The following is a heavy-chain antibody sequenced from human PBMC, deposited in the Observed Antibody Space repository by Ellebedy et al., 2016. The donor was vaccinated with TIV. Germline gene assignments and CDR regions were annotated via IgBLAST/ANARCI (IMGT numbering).Heavy chain of an antibody. D-gene: IGHD3-22*01. J-gene: IGHJ3*02. Sequence: PGGSLRLSCAASRFTFSSYAIHWVRQAPGKGLEWVALISYDGSKKYYADSVKGRLTITRDNSKNTLYLQMNSLRAEETAVYYCARDTGGGARTHYYDSSGEIGAFDIWGQGTMVTVSS. CDR1: RFTFSSYA. CDR3: ARDTGGGARTHYYDSSGEIGAFDI. CDR2: ISYDGSKK. V-gene: IGHV3-30*01.